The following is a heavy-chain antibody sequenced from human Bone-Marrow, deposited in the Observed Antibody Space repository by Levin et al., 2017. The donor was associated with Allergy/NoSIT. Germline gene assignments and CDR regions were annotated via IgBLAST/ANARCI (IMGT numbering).Heavy chain of an antibody. Sequence: PSETLSLTCTVSGGSISSANYYWGWIRQSPGKGLEWIGSIYYSGSTYYNPSLKSRVTISVDTSNTQFSLNLSSVTAADTTVYYCATAPRDDYDSSGYYFFESWGQGNLVTVSS. D-gene: IGHD3-22*01. CDR1: GGSISSANYY. CDR2: IYYSGST. J-gene: IGHJ4*02. V-gene: IGHV4-39*01. CDR3: ATAPRDDYDSSGYYFFES.